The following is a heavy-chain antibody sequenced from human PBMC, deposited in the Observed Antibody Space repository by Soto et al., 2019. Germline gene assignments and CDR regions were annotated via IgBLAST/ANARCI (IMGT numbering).Heavy chain of an antibody. CDR2: ISSGGGSP. V-gene: IGHV3-23*01. J-gene: IGHJ4*02. CDR3: AKGGGRIVPRHFDN. CDR1: GFTFRSYV. D-gene: IGHD1-26*01. Sequence: GGSLRLSCAASGFTFRSYVMHWVRQAPGKGLEWVSGISSGGGSPYNADSVKGRFSISRDNSKNTLYLQMNSLRAEDTAVYYCAKGGGRIVPRHFDNWGQGILVTVS.